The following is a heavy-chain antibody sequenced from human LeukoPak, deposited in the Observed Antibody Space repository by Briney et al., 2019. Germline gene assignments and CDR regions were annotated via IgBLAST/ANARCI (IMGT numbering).Heavy chain of an antibody. CDR3: VRDSGRAGYSDS. CDR2: IYYSGST. Sequence: SQTLSLTCTVSSGSITSGAYYWSWIRQHPGKGLEWIGHIYYSGSTYYNPSLKSRVTISGDTSKNQFSLRLNSVSAADTAVYYCVRDSGRAGYSDSWGQGALVTVSS. J-gene: IGHJ4*02. V-gene: IGHV4-31*03. CDR1: SGSITSGAYY. D-gene: IGHD3-10*01.